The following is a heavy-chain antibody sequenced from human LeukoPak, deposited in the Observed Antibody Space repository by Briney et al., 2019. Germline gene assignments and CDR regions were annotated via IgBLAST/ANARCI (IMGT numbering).Heavy chain of an antibody. V-gene: IGHV3-7*01. CDR3: ARGHYGLDI. D-gene: IGHD4-17*01. Sequence: GGSLRLPCAASGFTISSHWMTWVRQTPGKGLEWVAHINQDGSEKNCVDSVTGRFTISRDNAKNSLYLQLNSLRAEDTALYYCARGHYGLDIWGQGTMVTVSS. CDR2: INQDGSEK. J-gene: IGHJ3*02. CDR1: GFTISSHW.